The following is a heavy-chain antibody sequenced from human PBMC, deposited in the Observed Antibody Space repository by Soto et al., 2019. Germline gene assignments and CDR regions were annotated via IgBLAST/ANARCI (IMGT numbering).Heavy chain of an antibody. CDR1: GFSLSSIGVA. J-gene: IGHJ4*02. CDR2: LYWNDDR. V-gene: IGHV2-5*01. D-gene: IGHD1-26*01. CDR3: AHSASVPCCYYFDS. Sequence: PTLVNPTQTLTLTCTFSGFSLSSIGVAVGWIRQPPGKALEWLSLLYWNDDRRYSPSLKSRLTITKDTSKNQVVLTMTNMDPADTATYYCAHSASVPCCYYFDSWGQGTLVTVSS.